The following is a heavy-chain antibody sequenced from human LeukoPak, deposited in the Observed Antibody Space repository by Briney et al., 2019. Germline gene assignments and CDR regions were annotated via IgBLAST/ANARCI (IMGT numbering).Heavy chain of an antibody. V-gene: IGHV1-46*01. Sequence: ASVKVSCKASGSSFTSYYMHWVRQAPGQGLEWMGIINPSGGSTSYAQKFQARVTMTRDTSTSTVYMELSSLRSEDTAVYYCARDGFEDVSYYDSSEPFDYWGPGTLVTVSS. CDR1: GSSFTSYY. D-gene: IGHD3-22*01. CDR2: INPSGGST. CDR3: ARDGFEDVSYYDSSEPFDY. J-gene: IGHJ4*02.